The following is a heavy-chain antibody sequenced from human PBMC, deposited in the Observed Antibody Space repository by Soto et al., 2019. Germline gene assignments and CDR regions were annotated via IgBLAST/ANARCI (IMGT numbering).Heavy chain of an antibody. D-gene: IGHD2-2*01. V-gene: IGHV3-9*01. J-gene: IGHJ4*02. CDR3: AKGGQLLAEGGGY. CDR2: ISWNSGSL. Sequence: EVQLVESGGGLVQPGRSLRLSCAASGFTFDDYAMHWVRQAPGKGLEWVSGISWNSGSLGYADSVKGRFTISRDNANNSLYLQMNSLRAEDTALYYCAKGGQLLAEGGGYWGQGALVTVSS. CDR1: GFTFDDYA.